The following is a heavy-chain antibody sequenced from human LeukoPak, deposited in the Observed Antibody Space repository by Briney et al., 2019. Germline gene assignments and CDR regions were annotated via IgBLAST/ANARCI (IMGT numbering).Heavy chain of an antibody. D-gene: IGHD2-2*01. V-gene: IGHV4-59*01. CDR3: ARGSGYQLLFGPSYYFDY. J-gene: IGHJ4*02. CDR1: GGSISSYY. Sequence: SETLSLTCTVSGGSISSYYWSWIRQPPGKGLEWIGYIYYSGSTNYNPSLKSRVTISVDTSKNQSSLKLSSVTAADTAVYYCARGSGYQLLFGPSYYFDYWGQGTLVTVSS. CDR2: IYYSGST.